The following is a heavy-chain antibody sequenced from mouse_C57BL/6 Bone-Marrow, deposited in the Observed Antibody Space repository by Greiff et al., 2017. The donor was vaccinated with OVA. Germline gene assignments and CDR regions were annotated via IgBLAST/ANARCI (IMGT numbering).Heavy chain of an antibody. V-gene: IGHV5-4*01. J-gene: IGHJ2*01. D-gene: IGHD3-1*01. CDR1: GFTFSSYA. CDR3: ARDQGLPLDY. Sequence: EVKLVESGGGLVKPGGSLKLSCAASGFTFSSYAMSWVRQTPEKRLEWVATISDGGSYTYYPDNVKGRFTISRDNAKNNLYLQMSHLKSEDTAMYYCARDQGLPLDYWGQGTTLTVSS. CDR2: ISDGGSYT.